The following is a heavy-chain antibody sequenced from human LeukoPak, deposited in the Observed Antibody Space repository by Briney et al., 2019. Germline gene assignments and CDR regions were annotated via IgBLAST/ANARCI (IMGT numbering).Heavy chain of an antibody. Sequence: GGSLRLSCAASGFIFSSYWMSWVRQAPGKGLEWLANIKQDGSEKYYVDSVKGRFTISRDNAKNLLYLQMNSLRAEDTAVYYCARDPVHDYWGQGTLVTVSS. J-gene: IGHJ4*02. V-gene: IGHV3-7*01. CDR3: ARDPVHDY. CDR1: GFIFSSYW. CDR2: IKQDGSEK.